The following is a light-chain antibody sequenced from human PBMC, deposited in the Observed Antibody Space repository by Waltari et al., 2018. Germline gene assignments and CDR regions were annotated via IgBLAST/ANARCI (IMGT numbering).Light chain of an antibody. CDR1: QSVNTS. J-gene: IGKJ2*01. CDR3: QQRSNWMFT. Sequence: EIVLTQSPATLSLSPGDRATLSCRASQSVNTSLGWYQQKPGQAPRLLIYDASRRATDIPARFSGGGSGTDFTLTISSLEPEDFAVFYCQQRSNWMFTFGQGTKLDIK. CDR2: DAS. V-gene: IGKV3-11*01.